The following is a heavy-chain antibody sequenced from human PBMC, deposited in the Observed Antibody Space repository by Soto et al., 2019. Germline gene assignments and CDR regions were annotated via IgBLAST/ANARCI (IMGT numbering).Heavy chain of an antibody. CDR3: ARERLLWFGEVSSSYYYYYGMDV. D-gene: IGHD3-10*01. J-gene: IGHJ6*02. CDR2: IYYSGST. V-gene: IGHV4-61*01. CDR1: GGSVSSGSYY. Sequence: SLTCTVSGGSVSSGSYYWSWIRQPPGKGLEWIGYIYYSGSTNYNPSLKSRVTISVDTSKNQFSLKLSSVTAADTAVYYCARERLLWFGEVSSSYYYYYGMDVWGQGTTVTVSS.